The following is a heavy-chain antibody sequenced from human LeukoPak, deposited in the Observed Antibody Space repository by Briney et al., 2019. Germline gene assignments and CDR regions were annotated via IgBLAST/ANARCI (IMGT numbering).Heavy chain of an antibody. Sequence: GESLKISCKASGYSFTSYWIGWVRQMPGKGLEWMGIIYPGDSDIRYGPSFQGQVTISADKSITTAYLQWSSLRASDTAMYYCARPNYYDSSGYYDHDYWGQGTLVTVSS. CDR1: GYSFTSYW. J-gene: IGHJ4*02. CDR3: ARPNYYDSSGYYDHDY. D-gene: IGHD3-22*01. V-gene: IGHV5-51*01. CDR2: IYPGDSDI.